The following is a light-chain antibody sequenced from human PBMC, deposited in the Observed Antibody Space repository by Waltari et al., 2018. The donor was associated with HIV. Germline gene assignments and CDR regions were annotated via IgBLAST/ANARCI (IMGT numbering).Light chain of an antibody. J-gene: IGKJ4*01. CDR1: QGIAHA. Sequence: AIQLTQSPSSLSASVGDGVPLTCRASQGIAHALAWYQQKPGKPPKVLIFDASNLEGGVSSRFSGSGSGTEFTLTINSLQPEDFATYFCQQFNSYPNTFGGGTKVEIK. CDR3: QQFNSYPNT. CDR2: DAS. V-gene: IGKV1-13*02.